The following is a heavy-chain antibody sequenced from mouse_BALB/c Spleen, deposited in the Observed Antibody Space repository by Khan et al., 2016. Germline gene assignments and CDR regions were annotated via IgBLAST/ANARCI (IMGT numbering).Heavy chain of an antibody. CDR2: ISYSGST. D-gene: IGHD4-1*01. V-gene: IGHV3-2*02. CDR3: ARAGPFYFDY. Sequence: EVQLQESGPGLVKPSQSLSLTCTVTGYSITSDYAWNWIRQFPGNKLEWMGYISYSGSTSYNPSLKSRISITRDTSKNQFFLQLHFVTTEDTATYYCARAGPFYFDYWGQGTTLTVSS. CDR1: GYSITSDYA. J-gene: IGHJ2*01.